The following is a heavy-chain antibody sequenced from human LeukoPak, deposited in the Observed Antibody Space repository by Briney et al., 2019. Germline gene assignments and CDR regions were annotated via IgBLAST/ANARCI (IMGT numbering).Heavy chain of an antibody. V-gene: IGHV3-30*02. J-gene: IGHJ4*02. CDR3: ANLPLVRGVILAVVY. D-gene: IGHD3-10*01. Sequence: GGSLRLSCAASGFTFSSYGMHWVRQAPGKGLEWVAFIRYDGNNKYYADSVKGRFTISRDNSKNTLYLQMNSLRAEDTAVYYCANLPLVRGVILAVVYWGQGTLVTVSS. CDR1: GFTFSSYG. CDR2: IRYDGNNK.